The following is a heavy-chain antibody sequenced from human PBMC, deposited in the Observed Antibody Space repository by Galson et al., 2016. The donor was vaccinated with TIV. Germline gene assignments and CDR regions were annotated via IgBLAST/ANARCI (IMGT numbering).Heavy chain of an antibody. D-gene: IGHD6-25*01. CDR1: GYIFNNFG. V-gene: IGHV1-18*01. J-gene: IGHJ4*02. CDR3: ARDTPSLLAAATMGY. CDR2: ISVYNGNT. Sequence: SVKVSCKASGYIFNNFGVSWVRQAPGQGLEWMAWISVYNGNTNYAQSLQGRVTLTTDTSTSIAYMELRSLRSDDTAVYYCARDTPSLLAAATMGYWCQGTLVTVSP.